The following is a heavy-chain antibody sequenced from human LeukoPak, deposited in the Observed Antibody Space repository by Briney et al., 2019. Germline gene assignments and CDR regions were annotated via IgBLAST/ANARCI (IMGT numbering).Heavy chain of an antibody. J-gene: IGHJ4*02. CDR1: GFTFSDAW. CDR2: IKSKIDGGTI. V-gene: IGHV3-15*01. CDR3: TTRRQDGW. D-gene: IGHD2-15*01. Sequence: GGSLRLSCVASGFTFSDAWMSWVRQAPGKGLEWVGRIKSKIDGGTIDYAAPVKGRFTISRDDSTNTLYLQRNSLKTVDTAVYYCTTRRQDGWWGQGTLVTVSS.